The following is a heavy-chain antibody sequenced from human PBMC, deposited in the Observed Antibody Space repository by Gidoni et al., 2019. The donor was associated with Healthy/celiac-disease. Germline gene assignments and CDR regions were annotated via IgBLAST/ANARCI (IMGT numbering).Heavy chain of an antibody. V-gene: IGHV1-46*01. J-gene: IGHJ3*02. CDR3: ARSLAVGGAFDI. Sequence: QVQLVQSGAEVKKPGASVKVPCKASGYTFTSYYMHWARQAPGQGLELMGIINPSGSSTSYAQKFQGRVTMTRDTATSTVYMELSSLRSEDTAVYYCARSLAVGGAFDIWGQGTMVTVSS. CDR2: INPSGSST. CDR1: GYTFTSYY. D-gene: IGHD6-19*01.